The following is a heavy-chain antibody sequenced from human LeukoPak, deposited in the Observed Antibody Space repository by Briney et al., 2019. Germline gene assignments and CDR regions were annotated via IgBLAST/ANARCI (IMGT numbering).Heavy chain of an antibody. J-gene: IGHJ4*02. CDR3: ARGYYDSSGYYIPPRFDY. Sequence: GASVKVSCKASGGTFSSYAISWVRQAPGQGLEWMGGIIPIFGTANYAQKFQGRVTITADESTSTAYMELSSLRSEDTAVYYCARGYYDSSGYYIPPRFDYWGQGTLATVSS. CDR1: GGTFSSYA. D-gene: IGHD3-22*01. V-gene: IGHV1-69*01. CDR2: IIPIFGTA.